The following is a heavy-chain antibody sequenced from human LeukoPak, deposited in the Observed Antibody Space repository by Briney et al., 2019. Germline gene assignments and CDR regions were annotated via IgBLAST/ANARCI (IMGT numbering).Heavy chain of an antibody. D-gene: IGHD3-22*01. Sequence: PGVSLTLSCAASGFTFSSYGMRWLGPAPGQGRKWVLGTSGSNGSTYYADYVKGRFTISRDNSKNTLYLQMNSLRAEDTAVYYCAKDGGGYYPYYYYYMDVWGKGTTVTISS. V-gene: IGHV3-23*01. CDR3: AKDGGGYYPYYYYYMDV. CDR1: GFTFSSYG. CDR2: TSGSNGST. J-gene: IGHJ6*03.